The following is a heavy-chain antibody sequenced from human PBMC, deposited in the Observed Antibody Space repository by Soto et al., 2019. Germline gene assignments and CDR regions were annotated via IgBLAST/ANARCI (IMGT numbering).Heavy chain of an antibody. CDR1: GYTFTSYG. CDR3: ARYYSRSCREY. D-gene: IGHD6-13*01. V-gene: IGHV1-18*04. J-gene: IGHJ4*02. Sequence: GASVKVSCKASGYTFTSYGIRWMRQAPGQGLEWMGWISGYNGNTNYTQKFEGRVAMTTDTSTTTAYMELTTLRSDDTAFYYCARYYSRSCREYWGQGTLVTVSS. CDR2: ISGYNGNT.